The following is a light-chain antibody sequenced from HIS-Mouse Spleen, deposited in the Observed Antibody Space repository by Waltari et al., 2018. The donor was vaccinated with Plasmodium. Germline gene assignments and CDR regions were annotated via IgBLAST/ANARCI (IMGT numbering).Light chain of an antibody. CDR3: QQYNNWSFT. V-gene: IGKV3-15*01. CDR1: QSVSSN. Sequence: EIVMTQSPATLSVSPGERATLSCRASQSVSSNLAWYQQKPGQAPRLLIYGASTRPTGIPARLSGSGSGTEFTLTISSLQSEDFAVYYCQQYNNWSFTFGPGTKVDIK. CDR2: GAS. J-gene: IGKJ3*01.